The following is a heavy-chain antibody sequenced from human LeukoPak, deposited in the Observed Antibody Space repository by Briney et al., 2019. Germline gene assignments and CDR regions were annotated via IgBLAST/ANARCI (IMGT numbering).Heavy chain of an antibody. Sequence: SETLSLTCAVYIDSFTNYYWNWIRQTPGKGLEWIGEVNDSGGTNINPSLRSRVILSVDTSKNQSSLKLRSVTAADTAVYYCARISSSNWYNERGAFDVWGQGTMVTVSS. CDR1: IDSFTNYY. CDR2: VNDSGGT. CDR3: ARISSSNWYNERGAFDV. V-gene: IGHV4-34*01. J-gene: IGHJ3*01. D-gene: IGHD6-13*01.